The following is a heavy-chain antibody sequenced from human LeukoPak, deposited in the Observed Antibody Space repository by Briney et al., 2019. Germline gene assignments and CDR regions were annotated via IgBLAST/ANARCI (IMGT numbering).Heavy chain of an antibody. CDR2: ISSSGTTI. V-gene: IGHV3-48*01. CDR1: GFTFRTSG. D-gene: IGHD1-26*01. CDR3: AKDGGTHFDH. J-gene: IGHJ4*02. Sequence: WGSLRLSCAASGFTFRTSGMNWVSQAPGKGLEWVSYISSSGTTISYAQSVKGRFTITRDNAQNSLTLHMNTLRADDTAVYYCAKDGGTHFDHWGQGTLVTVSS.